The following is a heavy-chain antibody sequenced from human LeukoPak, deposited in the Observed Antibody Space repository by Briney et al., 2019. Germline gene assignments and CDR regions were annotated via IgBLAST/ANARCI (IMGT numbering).Heavy chain of an antibody. CDR2: INHSGST. V-gene: IGHV4-34*01. CDR1: GGSFSGYY. Sequence: SETLSLTCAVYGGSFSGYYWSWIRQPPGKGLEWIGEINHSGSTNYNPSLKSRVTISVDTSKNQFSLKLSSVTAADTAVYYCASGEYPRPVYWGQGTLVTVSS. CDR3: ASGEYPRPVY. D-gene: IGHD2-2*01. J-gene: IGHJ4*02.